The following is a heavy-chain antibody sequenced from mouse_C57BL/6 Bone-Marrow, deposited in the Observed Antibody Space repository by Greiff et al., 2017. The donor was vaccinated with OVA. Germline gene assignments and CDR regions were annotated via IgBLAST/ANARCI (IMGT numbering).Heavy chain of an antibody. CDR1: GFTFSSYA. J-gene: IGHJ4*01. V-gene: IGHV5-4*01. Sequence: DVMLVESGGGLVKPGGSLKLSCAASGFTFSSYAMSWVRQTPEKRLEWVATISDGGSYTYYPDNVKGRFTFSRDNAKNNLYLQISQLKSEDTTMYYCARDYGSPYYVIDYWGQGTAITVSS. D-gene: IGHD1-1*01. CDR3: ARDYGSPYYVIDY. CDR2: ISDGGSYT.